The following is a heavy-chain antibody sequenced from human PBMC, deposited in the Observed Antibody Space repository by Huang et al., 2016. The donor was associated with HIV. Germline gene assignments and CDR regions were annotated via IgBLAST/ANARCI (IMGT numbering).Heavy chain of an antibody. D-gene: IGHD5-18*01. J-gene: IGHJ6*03. V-gene: IGHV3-15*01. Sequence: EVQLVESGGGLVKPGGSLRLACAASGFTFSNVWLNWVRQAPGKGLEWVGLIKSKTDGETADYAAPVKGRFTISRDDSKNTLYLQMNSLKTEDTAVYYCATARRYNYGAYYYYYYMDVWGKGTTVTVSS. CDR2: IKSKTDGETA. CDR3: ATARRYNYGAYYYYYYMDV. CDR1: GFTFSNVW.